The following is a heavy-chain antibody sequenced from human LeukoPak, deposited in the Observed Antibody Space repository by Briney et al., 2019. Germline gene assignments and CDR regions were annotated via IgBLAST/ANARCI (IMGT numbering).Heavy chain of an antibody. CDR1: GFTVKNNY. D-gene: IGHD1-26*01. CDR3: ARGRVGDHSGSYYFDY. CDR2: IHNFGST. J-gene: IGHJ4*02. V-gene: IGHV3-53*01. Sequence: GGSLRRSCAASGFTVKNNYMIWIRQAPGKGLEWVSVIHNFGSTRYADSVQGRFTISRENSENTLNLQMNSLRVEDTAVYYCARGRVGDHSGSYYFDYWGQGTLVTVSS.